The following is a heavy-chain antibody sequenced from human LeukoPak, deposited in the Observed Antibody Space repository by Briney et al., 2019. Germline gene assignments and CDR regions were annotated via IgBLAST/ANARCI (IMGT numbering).Heavy chain of an antibody. V-gene: IGHV1-46*01. CDR3: ATPREPYSNGRNYYFDY. CDR1: GYIFTSHY. CDR2: INPSGGST. D-gene: IGHD4-11*01. Sequence: EASVKVSCKASGYIFTSHYMHWVRQAPGQGLEWMGIINPSGGSTSYAQKFQGRVTMTEDTSTDTAYMELSSLRSEDTAVYYCATPREPYSNGRNYYFDYWGQGTLVTVSS. J-gene: IGHJ4*02.